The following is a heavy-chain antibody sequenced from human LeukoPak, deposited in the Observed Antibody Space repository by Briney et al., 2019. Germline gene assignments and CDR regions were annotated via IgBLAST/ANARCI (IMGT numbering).Heavy chain of an antibody. CDR2: INPNSGGT. J-gene: IGHJ4*02. V-gene: IGHV1-2*02. D-gene: IGHD1-20*01. CDR1: GGTFSSYA. CDR3: ARRRDNWNAEIDY. Sequence: ASVKVSCRASGGTFSSYAISWVRQAPGQGPEWMGWINPNSGGTNYAQMFQGRVTMARDTSISTAYMELSRLRSDDTAVYYCARRRDNWNAEIDYWGQGTLVTVSS.